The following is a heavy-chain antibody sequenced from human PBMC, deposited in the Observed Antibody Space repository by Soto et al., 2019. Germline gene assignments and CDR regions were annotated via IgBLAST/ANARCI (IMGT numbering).Heavy chain of an antibody. J-gene: IGHJ4*02. CDR3: AKQVRDGTSSPYYFDY. Sequence: ETLSLTCTVCGGSISSGFYVWSWVRQAPGKGLEWVSAISSAVNTYYADSVKGRFTISRDNSKNTLSLQMNSLRAEDTAVYYCAKQVRDGTSSPYYFDYWGQGTLVTVSS. CDR1: GGSISSGFYV. CDR2: ISSAVNT. D-gene: IGHD6-6*01. V-gene: IGHV3-23*01.